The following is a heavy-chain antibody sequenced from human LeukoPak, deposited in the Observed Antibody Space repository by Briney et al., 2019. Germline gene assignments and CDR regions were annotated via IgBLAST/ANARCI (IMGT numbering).Heavy chain of an antibody. D-gene: IGHD2-15*01. CDR3: AREGFCVGDTCHGRDKVLDY. Sequence: SVKVSCKASGGTFSNFGITWVRQAPGQGREWMGRIISIFGTPNYAQKFQGRVTITTDESTSTAYMDLYSLRSEDTAVYYCAREGFCVGDTCHGRDKVLDYWGQGTLVTVSS. CDR1: GGTFSNFG. CDR2: IISIFGTP. J-gene: IGHJ4*02. V-gene: IGHV1-69*05.